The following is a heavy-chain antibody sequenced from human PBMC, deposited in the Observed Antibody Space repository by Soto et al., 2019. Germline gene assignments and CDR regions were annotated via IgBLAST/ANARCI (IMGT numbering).Heavy chain of an antibody. CDR2: ISAYNGNT. V-gene: IGHV1-18*01. CDR1: GYTFTSYG. J-gene: IGHJ4*02. CDR3: ATYQYVTGTRGD. D-gene: IGHD1-20*01. Sequence: QVQLVQSGAEVKKPGASVKVSCKASGYTFTSYGISWVRQAPGQGLEWMGWISAYNGNTNYAQRLRGRVTMTTDTSTSTAYMEVRSLRSDDTAVYYCATYQYVTGTRGDWGQGTLVTVSS.